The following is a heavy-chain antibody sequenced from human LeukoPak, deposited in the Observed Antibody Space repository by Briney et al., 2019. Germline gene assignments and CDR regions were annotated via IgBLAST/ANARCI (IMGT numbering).Heavy chain of an antibody. V-gene: IGHV3-48*03. D-gene: IGHD2-2*01. CDR1: GFTFSSYE. J-gene: IGHJ6*04. CDR3: ARDLGYCTSTSCYGLYGMDV. CDR2: ISSSGSTI. Sequence: GESLRLSCAASGFTFSSYEMNWVRQAPGKGLEWVSYISSSGSTIYYADSVKGRFTISRDNAKNSLYLQMNSLRAEDTAVYYCARDLGYCTSTSCYGLYGMDVWGKGTTVTVSS.